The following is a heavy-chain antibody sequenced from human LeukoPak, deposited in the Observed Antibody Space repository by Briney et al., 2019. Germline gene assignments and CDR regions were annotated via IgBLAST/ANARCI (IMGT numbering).Heavy chain of an antibody. V-gene: IGHV3-33*08. J-gene: IGHJ6*02. CDR3: ARGQLRFLEWLSAGGMDV. Sequence: GGSLRLSCAASGFTFSSYGMHWVRQAPGKGLEWVAVIWYDGSNKYYADSVKGRFTISRDNSKNTLYLQMNSLRAEDTAVYYCARGQLRFLEWLSAGGMDVWGQGTTVTISS. CDR1: GFTFSSYG. CDR2: IWYDGSNK. D-gene: IGHD3-3*01.